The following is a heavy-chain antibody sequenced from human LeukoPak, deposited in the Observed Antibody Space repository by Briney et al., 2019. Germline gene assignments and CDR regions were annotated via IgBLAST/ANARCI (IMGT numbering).Heavy chain of an antibody. J-gene: IGHJ4*02. V-gene: IGHV1-46*01. D-gene: IGHD2-15*01. CDR3: ARVVAPEYYFDY. CDR2: INPSGGST. Sequence: GASVKVSCKASGYTFTSYYMHWVRQAPGQGLEWMGIINPSGGSTSYAQKFQGRVTMTRDVSTSTVYMELSSLRSEDTAVYYCARVVAPEYYFDYWGQGTLVTVSS. CDR1: GYTFTSYY.